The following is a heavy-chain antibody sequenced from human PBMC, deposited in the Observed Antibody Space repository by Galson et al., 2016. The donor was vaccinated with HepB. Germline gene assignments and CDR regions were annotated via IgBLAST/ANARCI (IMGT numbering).Heavy chain of an antibody. J-gene: IGHJ3*02. V-gene: IGHV5-51*01. Sequence: QSGAEVKEPGESLKISCKGSGYRFTSQWVGWVRQMPGKGLEWMGIIYPGDSDTRYSSSFQGQVTISVDKSISTAYLQWASLKASDTAMYFCASSLIVGATGGAFDIWGPGTRVTVSP. CDR2: IYPGDSDT. CDR3: ASSLIVGATGGAFDI. D-gene: IGHD1-26*01. CDR1: GYRFTSQW.